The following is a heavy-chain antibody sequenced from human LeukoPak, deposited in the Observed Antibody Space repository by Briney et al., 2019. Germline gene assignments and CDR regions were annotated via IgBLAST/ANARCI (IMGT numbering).Heavy chain of an antibody. CDR1: GGSISSYY. Sequence: SETLSLTCTVSGGSISSYYWSWIRQPAGKGLEWIGYIYYSGSTNYNPSLKSRVTISVDTSKNQFSLKLSSVTAADTAVYYCARGGQYYYDSSGFKFDYWGQGTLVTVSS. CDR2: IYYSGST. D-gene: IGHD3-22*01. CDR3: ARGGQYYYDSSGFKFDY. J-gene: IGHJ4*02. V-gene: IGHV4-59*01.